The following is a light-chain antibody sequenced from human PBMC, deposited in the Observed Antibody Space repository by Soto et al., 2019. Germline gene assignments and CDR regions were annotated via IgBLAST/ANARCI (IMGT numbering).Light chain of an antibody. Sequence: SYELAQPPSVSVAPGQTARFPCGGNNIGSKSVHWYQQKAGQAPVLVVYDDTERPAGIPERLSGSNSENSATLTISRVEAGDEADYYCQVWDSSSELVVFGGGTKVTVL. V-gene: IGLV3-21*02. CDR1: NIGSKS. CDR3: QVWDSSSELVV. J-gene: IGLJ2*01. CDR2: DDT.